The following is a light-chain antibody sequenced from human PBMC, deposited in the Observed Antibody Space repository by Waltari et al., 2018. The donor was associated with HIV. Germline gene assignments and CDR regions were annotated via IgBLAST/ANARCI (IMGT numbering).Light chain of an antibody. V-gene: IGLV2-14*01. J-gene: IGLJ2*01. CDR1: SSDVGGYNY. CDR2: EVS. CDR3: SSYTSSSTLDVV. Sequence: QSALTQPASVSGSPGQSITIPCTGTSSDVGGYNYVSCYQQHPGKAPKLMIYEVSNRPSGVSNRFSGSKSGNTASLTISGLQAEDEADYYCSSYTSSSTLDVVFGGGTKLTVL.